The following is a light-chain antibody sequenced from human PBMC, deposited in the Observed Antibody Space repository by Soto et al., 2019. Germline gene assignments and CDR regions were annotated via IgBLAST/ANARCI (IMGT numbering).Light chain of an antibody. J-gene: IGLJ2*01. CDR2: DVS. CDR3: CSYAGSVV. Sequence: QSALTQPRSVSGSPGQSVTISCTGTSSDVGGYNYVSWYQQHPGKAPKLMIYDVSKRPSGVPDRFSGSKSGNTASLTISGLQSEEEADYYFCSYAGSVVFGGGTKLTVL. CDR1: SSDVGGYNY. V-gene: IGLV2-11*01.